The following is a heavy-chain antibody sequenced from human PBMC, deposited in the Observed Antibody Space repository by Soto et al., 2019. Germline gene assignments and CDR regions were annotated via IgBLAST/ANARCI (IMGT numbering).Heavy chain of an antibody. D-gene: IGHD5-12*01. CDR3: ARRKYRRGYSGLGRGFYGMDV. CDR1: GYTFTSYA. Sequence: ASVKVSCKASGYTFTSYAMHWVRQAPGQRLEWMGWINAGNGNTKYSQKFQGRVTITRDTSASTAYMELSSLRSEDTAVYYCARRKYRRGYSGLGRGFYGMDVWGQGTTVTVSS. CDR2: INAGNGNT. V-gene: IGHV1-3*01. J-gene: IGHJ6*02.